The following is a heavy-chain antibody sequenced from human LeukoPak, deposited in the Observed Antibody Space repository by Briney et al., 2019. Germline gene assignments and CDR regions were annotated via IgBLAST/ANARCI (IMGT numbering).Heavy chain of an antibody. CDR3: AKCRTTTKRDPRHSFDY. J-gene: IGHJ4*02. CDR2: IRYDGSDK. D-gene: IGHD1-1*01. CDR1: GFTFSSYG. V-gene: IGHV3-30*02. Sequence: GGSLRLSCAASGFTFSSYGMHWVRQAPGKGLEWVAFIRYDGSDKYYADSVKGRFTISRDNSKNTLYLQMNSLRAEDTAVYYCAKCRTTTKRDPRHSFDYWGQGTLVTVSS.